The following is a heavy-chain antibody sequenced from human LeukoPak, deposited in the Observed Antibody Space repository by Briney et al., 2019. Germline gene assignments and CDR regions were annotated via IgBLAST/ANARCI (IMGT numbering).Heavy chain of an antibody. D-gene: IGHD6-25*01. CDR2: IYYSGST. V-gene: IGHV4-39*07. CDR3: ARGVLAGIAAAYFDS. Sequence: SETLSLTCTVSGGSISSSSYYWGWIRQPPGKGLEWIGNIYYSGSTYYNPSLKSRVTISVDTSKNQFSLKPSSVPAADAAVYYCARGVLAGIAAAYFDSWGQGTLVTVSS. CDR1: GGSISSSSYY. J-gene: IGHJ4*02.